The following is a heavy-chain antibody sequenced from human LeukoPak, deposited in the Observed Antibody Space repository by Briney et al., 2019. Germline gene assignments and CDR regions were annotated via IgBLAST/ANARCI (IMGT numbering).Heavy chain of an antibody. CDR3: TSFTYYDILTGYVNPDY. Sequence: GGSLRLSCAASGFIFSNAWMSWVRQAPEKGLEWVGRIKSKTDGGTTDYAAPVKGRFTMSRDDSKNTLYMQMNSLKSEDTAVYYCTSFTYYDILTGYVNPDYWGQGTLVTVSS. D-gene: IGHD3-9*01. V-gene: IGHV3-15*01. CDR2: IKSKTDGGTT. J-gene: IGHJ4*02. CDR1: GFIFSNAW.